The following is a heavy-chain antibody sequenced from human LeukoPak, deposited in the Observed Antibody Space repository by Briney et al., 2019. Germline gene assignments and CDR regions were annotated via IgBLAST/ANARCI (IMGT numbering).Heavy chain of an antibody. Sequence: GASLRLSCAASGFTFSSYAMSWVRQAPGKGLEWVSGISGSGGRTYYADSVKGRFTISRDNSKNTLYLQMKSLRAEDTAVYYCAKPRYSSSWYWFDPWGQGTLVTVSS. D-gene: IGHD6-13*01. CDR1: GFTFSSYA. CDR2: ISGSGGRT. CDR3: AKPRYSSSWYWFDP. V-gene: IGHV3-23*01. J-gene: IGHJ5*02.